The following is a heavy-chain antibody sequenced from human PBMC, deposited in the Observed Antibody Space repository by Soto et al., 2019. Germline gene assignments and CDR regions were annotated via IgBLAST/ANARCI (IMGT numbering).Heavy chain of an antibody. J-gene: IGHJ3*02. D-gene: IGHD6-13*01. CDR1: GFTFSSYS. CDR3: ARDDIAAADAFDI. CDR2: ISSSSSYI. Sequence: GESLKISCAASGFTFSSYSMNWVRQAPGKGLEWVSSISSSSSYIYYADSVKGRFTISRDNAKNSLYLQMNSLRAEDTAVYYCARDDIAAADAFDIWGQGTMVTVSS. V-gene: IGHV3-21*01.